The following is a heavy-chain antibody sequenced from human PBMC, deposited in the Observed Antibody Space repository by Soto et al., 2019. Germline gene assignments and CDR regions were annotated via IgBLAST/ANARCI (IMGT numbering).Heavy chain of an antibody. J-gene: IGHJ3*02. CDR1: GYTFNVYY. D-gene: IGHD1-26*01. Sequence: ASVKVSCKASGYTFNVYYMHWVRQAPGQGLEWMGIINPSGGSTSYAQKFQGRVTMTRDTSTSTVYMELSSLRSEDTAVYYCAREVGVTTTGSPDAFDIWGQGTMVTVSS. V-gene: IGHV1-46*02. CDR3: AREVGVTTTGSPDAFDI. CDR2: INPSGGST.